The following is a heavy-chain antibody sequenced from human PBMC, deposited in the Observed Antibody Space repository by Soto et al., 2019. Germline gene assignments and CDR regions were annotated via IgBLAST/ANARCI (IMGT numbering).Heavy chain of an antibody. CDR2: IYYSGST. CDR1: GGSVSSGSYY. CDR3: ARGGIYYDSSGTAIYNWFDP. Sequence: SETLSLTCTVSGGSVSSGSYYWSWIRQPPGKGLEWIGYIYYSGSTNYNPSLKSRVTISVDTSKNQFSLKLSSVTAADTAVYYCARGGIYYDSSGTAIYNWFDPWGQGTLVTVS. J-gene: IGHJ5*02. D-gene: IGHD3-22*01. V-gene: IGHV4-61*01.